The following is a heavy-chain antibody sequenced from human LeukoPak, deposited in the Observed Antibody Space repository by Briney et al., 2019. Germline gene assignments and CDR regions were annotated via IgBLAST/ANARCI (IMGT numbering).Heavy chain of an antibody. CDR1: GFTFSSYA. J-gene: IGHJ5*02. Sequence: GGSLRLSXAASGFTFSSYAMSWVRQTPGKGLEWLSGISGSGGSTCYADSVKGRFTISRDNSKNTLYLQMNSLRAEDTAVYYCAREYSSSSHNWFDPWGQGTLVTVSS. V-gene: IGHV3-23*01. CDR2: ISGSGGST. D-gene: IGHD6-6*01. CDR3: AREYSSSSHNWFDP.